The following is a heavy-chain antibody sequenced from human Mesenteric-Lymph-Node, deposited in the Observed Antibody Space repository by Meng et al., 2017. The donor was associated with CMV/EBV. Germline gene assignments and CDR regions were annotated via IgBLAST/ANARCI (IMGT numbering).Heavy chain of an antibody. CDR1: GFSFRTYG. CDR3: AKDLDSTTPFDI. D-gene: IGHD2-2*01. CDR2: IRYDGSNK. Sequence: GESLKISCAASGFSFRTYGMHWVRQAPGKGLEWVAFIRYDGSNKYYADSVKGRFTISRDNSKNTLYLQMNSLRAEDTAVYYCAKDLDSTTPFDIWGQGTMVTVSS. V-gene: IGHV3-30*02. J-gene: IGHJ3*02.